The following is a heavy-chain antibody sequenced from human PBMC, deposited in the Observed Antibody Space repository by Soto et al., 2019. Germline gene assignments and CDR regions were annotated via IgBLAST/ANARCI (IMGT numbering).Heavy chain of an antibody. J-gene: IGHJ6*02. CDR3: AHRLIRSRDGYNDYYYYNMDV. V-gene: IGHV2-5*02. Sequence: QITLKESGPTLVKPTQTLTLTCTFSGFSLSTSGVGVGWIRQPPGKALEWLALIYWDDDKRYSPSLKSRLTITKDTSKNQVVLTMTNMDPVDTATYYCAHRLIRSRDGYNDYYYYNMDVWGQGTTVTVSS. CDR1: GFSLSTSGVG. CDR2: IYWDDDK. D-gene: IGHD5-12*01.